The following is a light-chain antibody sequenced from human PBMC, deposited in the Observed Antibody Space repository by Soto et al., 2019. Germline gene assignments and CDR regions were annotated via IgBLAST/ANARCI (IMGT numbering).Light chain of an antibody. J-gene: IGKJ2*01. V-gene: IGKV3-20*01. CDR1: QSVSSTY. CDR3: QRYDISPFP. Sequence: EIVLTQSPGTLSLSPGERATLSCRASQSVSSTYLAWYQQKPGQAPRLLIYGASSRATGIPDRFSGSGSGTDFTVTISRLEPEDFAVSYCQRYDISPFPFGQGTKLEIK. CDR2: GAS.